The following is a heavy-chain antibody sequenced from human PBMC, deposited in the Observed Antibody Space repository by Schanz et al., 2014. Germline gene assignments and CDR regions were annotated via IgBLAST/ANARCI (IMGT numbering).Heavy chain of an antibody. J-gene: IGHJ6*02. CDR1: RYPFTAYY. V-gene: IGHV1-46*01. CDR3: ARDPYSASYFPSPPLYGLDV. CDR2: INPSGGST. Sequence: QLVQSGSEFRKPGASVKVSCKASRYPFTAYYMHWVRQAPGQGLEWMATINPSGGSTSFAQKFQGRVTMTRATSTSTVNMELTSLRSEDTAVYYCARDPYSASYFPSPPLYGLDVWGQGTTVTVSS. D-gene: IGHD1-26*01.